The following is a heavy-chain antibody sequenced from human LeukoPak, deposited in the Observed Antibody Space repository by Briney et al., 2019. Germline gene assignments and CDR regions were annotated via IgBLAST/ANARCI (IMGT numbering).Heavy chain of an antibody. CDR2: IIPIFGTA. CDR3: ARDSLGEMYAGRPIEGYYFDY. D-gene: IGHD3-16*01. J-gene: IGHJ4*02. V-gene: IGHV1-69*13. CDR1: GGTFISYA. Sequence: ASVKVSCKASGGTFISYAISWVRQAPGQGLEWMGGIIPIFGTANYAQKFQGRVTITADESTSTAYMELSSLRSEDTAVYYCARDSLGEMYAGRPIEGYYFDYWGQGTLVTVSS.